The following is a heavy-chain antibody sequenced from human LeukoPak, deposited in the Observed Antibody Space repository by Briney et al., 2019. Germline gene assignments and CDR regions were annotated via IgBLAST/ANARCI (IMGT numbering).Heavy chain of an antibody. J-gene: IGHJ4*02. CDR3: AKDGDIVVVVAATPPYFDY. D-gene: IGHD2-15*01. V-gene: IGHV3-23*01. CDR1: GFTFSSYA. Sequence: PGGSLRLSCAASGFTFSSYAMSWVRQAPGKGLEWVSAISGSGGSTYYADSVKGRFTISRDNSKNTLYLQMNSLRAEDTAVYYCAKDGDIVVVVAATPPYFDYWGQGTLVTVSS. CDR2: ISGSGGST.